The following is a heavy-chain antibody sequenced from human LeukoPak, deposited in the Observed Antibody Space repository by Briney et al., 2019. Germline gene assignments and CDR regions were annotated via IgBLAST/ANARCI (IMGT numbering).Heavy chain of an antibody. CDR3: ARARGRFDP. J-gene: IGHJ5*02. D-gene: IGHD5-24*01. CDR2: IYHSGST. CDR1: GGSISSRGYS. Sequence: PSETLSLTCAVSGGSISSRGYSWSWIRQPPGKGLEWIGYIYHSGSTYYNPSLKSRVTISVDRSKNQFSLKLSSVTAADTAVYYCARARGRFDPWGQGTLVTVSS. V-gene: IGHV4-30-2*01.